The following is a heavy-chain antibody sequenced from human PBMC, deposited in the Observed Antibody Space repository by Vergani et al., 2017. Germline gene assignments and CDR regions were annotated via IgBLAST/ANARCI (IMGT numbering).Heavy chain of an antibody. J-gene: IGHJ6*02. CDR2: MNPNSGNT. CDR3: ARDNYCSNGVCYTGLDYYYGMDV. Sequence: QVQLVQSGAEVKKPGASVKVSCKASGYTFTSYGISWVRQAPGQGLEWMGWMNPNSGNTGYAQKFQGRVTMTRNTSISTAYMELSSLRSDDTAVYYCARDNYCSNGVCYTGLDYYYGMDVWGQGTTVTVSS. V-gene: IGHV1-8*02. D-gene: IGHD2-8*01. CDR1: GYTFTSYG.